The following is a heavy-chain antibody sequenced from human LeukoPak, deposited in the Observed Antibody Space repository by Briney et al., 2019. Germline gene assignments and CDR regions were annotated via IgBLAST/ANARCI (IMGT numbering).Heavy chain of an antibody. CDR2: IYYSGST. D-gene: IGHD3-22*01. CDR1: GGSISSYY. Sequence: PSETLSLTCTVSGGSISSYYWSWIRQPPGKGLEWIGYIYYSGSTNYNPSLKSRVTISVDTSKNQFSLKLSSVTAADTAVYYCARVRSSGYYQRPGFDPWGQGTLVTVS. CDR3: ARVRSSGYYQRPGFDP. J-gene: IGHJ5*02. V-gene: IGHV4-59*01.